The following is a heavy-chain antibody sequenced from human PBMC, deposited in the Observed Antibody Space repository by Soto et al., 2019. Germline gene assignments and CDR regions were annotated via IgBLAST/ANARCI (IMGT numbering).Heavy chain of an antibody. CDR3: AKDRGYCSGGSCYSPAFDI. D-gene: IGHD2-15*01. J-gene: IGHJ3*02. V-gene: IGHV3-23*01. CDR1: GFTFSSYA. CDR2: ISGSGGST. Sequence: EVQLLESGGGLVQPGGSLRLSCAASGFTFSSYAMSWVRQAPGKGLEWVSAISGSGGSTYYADSVKGRFTISRDNSKNTLYLQMNSLRAADTAVYYCAKDRGYCSGGSCYSPAFDIWGQGTMVTVSS.